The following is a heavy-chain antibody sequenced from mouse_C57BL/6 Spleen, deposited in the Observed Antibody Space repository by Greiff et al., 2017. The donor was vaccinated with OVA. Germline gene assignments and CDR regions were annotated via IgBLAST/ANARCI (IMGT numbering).Heavy chain of an antibody. Sequence: EVQRVESGGGLVQPGGSLSLSCAASGFTFTDYYMSWVRPPPGKALEWLGFIRNKANGYTTESSASVKGRFTISRDNSQSILYLQMNALRAEDSATYYCARSFLDGYYDLYYAMDYWGQGTSVTVSS. CDR1: GFTFTDYY. V-gene: IGHV7-3*01. CDR3: ARSFLDGYYDLYYAMDY. D-gene: IGHD2-3*01. J-gene: IGHJ4*01. CDR2: IRNKANGYTT.